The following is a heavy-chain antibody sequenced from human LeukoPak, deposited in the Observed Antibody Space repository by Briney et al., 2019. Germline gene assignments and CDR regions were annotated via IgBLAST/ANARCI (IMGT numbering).Heavy chain of an antibody. Sequence: SVKVSCKASGGTFSSYAISWVRQAPGQGLEWMGRIIPIFGTANYAQKFQGRVTITTDDSTSTAYMELSSLRSEDPAVYYCTRDVFHSGVTQHYFDYWGQGTLVTVST. CDR1: GGTFSSYA. J-gene: IGHJ4*02. CDR3: TRDVFHSGVTQHYFDY. V-gene: IGHV1-69*05. D-gene: IGHD4-23*01. CDR2: IIPIFGTA.